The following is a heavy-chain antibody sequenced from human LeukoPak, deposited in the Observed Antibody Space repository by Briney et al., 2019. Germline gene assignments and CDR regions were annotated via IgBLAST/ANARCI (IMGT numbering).Heavy chain of an antibody. Sequence: PSETLSLTCAVYGGSFSGYYWSWIRQPPGKGLEWIGEINHSGSTNYNPSLKSRVTISVDTSKNQFSLKLSSVTAADTAVYYCARAGDDSSGYYPIDYWGQGTLVTVSS. J-gene: IGHJ4*02. CDR3: ARAGDDSSGYYPIDY. D-gene: IGHD3-22*01. V-gene: IGHV4-34*01. CDR2: INHSGST. CDR1: GGSFSGYY.